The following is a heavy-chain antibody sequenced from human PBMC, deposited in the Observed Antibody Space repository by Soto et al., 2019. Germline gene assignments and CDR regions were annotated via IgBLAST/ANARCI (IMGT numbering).Heavy chain of an antibody. V-gene: IGHV3-53*01. Sequence: GGSLRLSCAVSGFTVSNNYMSWVRQAPGKGLEGVSVIYSGGYTAYGDSVKGRFTISRDNAKNSLYLQMNSLRDEDTAVYYCAREDILGTRSFDYWGQGALVTVSS. CDR3: AREDILGTRSFDY. D-gene: IGHD1-26*01. J-gene: IGHJ4*02. CDR1: GFTVSNNY. CDR2: IYSGGYT.